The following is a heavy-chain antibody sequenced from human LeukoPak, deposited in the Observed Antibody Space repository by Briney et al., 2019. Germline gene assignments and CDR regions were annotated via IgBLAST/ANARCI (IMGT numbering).Heavy chain of an antibody. Sequence: GGSLRLSCAASGFTFSSYGMHWVRQAPGKGLEWVSSISSSSSYIYYADSVKGRFTISRDNAKNSLYLQMNSLRAEDTAVYYCARDLVGARVVTTDYWGQGTLVTVSS. CDR1: GFTFSSYG. CDR3: ARDLVGARVVTTDY. D-gene: IGHD1-26*01. V-gene: IGHV3-21*01. J-gene: IGHJ4*02. CDR2: ISSSSSYI.